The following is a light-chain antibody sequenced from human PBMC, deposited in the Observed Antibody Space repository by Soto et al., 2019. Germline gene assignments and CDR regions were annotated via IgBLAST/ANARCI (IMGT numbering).Light chain of an antibody. J-gene: IGKJ5*01. CDR3: QQYHNWPPIT. CDR1: QSVSSN. Sequence: EIVMTQSPATLSVSPGERATLSCRASQSVSSNLAWYQQKPGQAPRLLIYGASTRATGIPARFSGSGPGTDFTPTISRLQSEDFAVYYCQQYHNWPPITFGQGTRLEMK. CDR2: GAS. V-gene: IGKV3-15*01.